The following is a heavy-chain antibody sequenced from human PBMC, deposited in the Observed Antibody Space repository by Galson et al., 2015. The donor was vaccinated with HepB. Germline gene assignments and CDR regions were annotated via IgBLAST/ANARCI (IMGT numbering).Heavy chain of an antibody. V-gene: IGHV3-30*04. CDR1: GFTFSSYA. CDR3: ARDLMTTVLYGMDV. D-gene: IGHD4-17*01. Sequence: SLRLSCAASGFTFSSYAMHWVRQAPGKGLEWVAVISYDGSNKYYADSVKGRFTISRDNSKNTLYLQMNSLRAEDTAVYYCARDLMTTVLYGMDVWGQGTTVTVSS. J-gene: IGHJ6*02. CDR2: ISYDGSNK.